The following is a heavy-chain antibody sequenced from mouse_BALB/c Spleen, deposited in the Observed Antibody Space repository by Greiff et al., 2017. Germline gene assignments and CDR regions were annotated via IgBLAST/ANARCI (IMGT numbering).Heavy chain of an antibody. CDR1: GYSITSDYA. CDR3: ARGDYGSSGGYYFDY. J-gene: IGHJ2*01. V-gene: IGHV3-2*02. D-gene: IGHD1-1*01. CDR2: ISYSGST. Sequence: VQLKESGPGLVKPSQSLSLTCTVTGYSITSDYAWNWIRQFPGNKLEWMGYISYSGSTSYNPSLKSRISITRDTSKNQFFLQLNSVTTEDTATYYCARGDYGSSGGYYFDYWGQGTTLTVSS.